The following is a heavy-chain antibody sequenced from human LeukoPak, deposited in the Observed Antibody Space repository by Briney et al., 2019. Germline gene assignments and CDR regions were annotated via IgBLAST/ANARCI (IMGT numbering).Heavy chain of an antibody. V-gene: IGHV3-7*01. J-gene: IGHJ3*02. CDR2: IKQDGSEK. Sequence: GGSLRLSCAASGFTFSSYWMSWVRQAPGKGLEWVANIKQDGSEKYYVDSVKGRFTISRDNAKNSLYLQMNGLRAEDTAVYYCARVLAVASKLDAFDIWGQGTMVTVSS. D-gene: IGHD6-19*01. CDR1: GFTFSSYW. CDR3: ARVLAVASKLDAFDI.